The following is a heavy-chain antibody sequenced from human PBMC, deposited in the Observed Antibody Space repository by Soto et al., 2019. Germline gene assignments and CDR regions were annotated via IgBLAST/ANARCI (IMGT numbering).Heavy chain of an antibody. CDR3: ARCLHAGIVVACQLGY. D-gene: IGHD6-19*01. Sequence: PSETLSLTCTVSGGAIRSSSYYWAWIRQPPGKGLEWIGSIFYSGTTYYNPSLKSRVTISIDTSKSQFSLKLSSVSAAYTAVYYCARCLHAGIVVACQLGYWGQGTLVSVSS. V-gene: IGHV4-39*01. CDR1: GGAIRSSSYY. J-gene: IGHJ4*02. CDR2: IFYSGTT.